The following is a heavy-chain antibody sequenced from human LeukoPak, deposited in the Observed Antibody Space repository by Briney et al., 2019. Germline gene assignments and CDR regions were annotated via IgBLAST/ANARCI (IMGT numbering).Heavy chain of an antibody. Sequence: PGGSLRLSCVASGFIFSNYSMSWARQVPGKGLEWVSSVRVDGHTTFYADSVKGRFTISRDNSKNTLYLQMNSLRAEDTAVYYCVTAPYGDYYYYMDVWGKGTTVTISS. D-gene: IGHD4-17*01. CDR2: VRVDGHTT. J-gene: IGHJ6*03. CDR1: GFIFSNYS. V-gene: IGHV3-23*01. CDR3: VTAPYGDYYYYMDV.